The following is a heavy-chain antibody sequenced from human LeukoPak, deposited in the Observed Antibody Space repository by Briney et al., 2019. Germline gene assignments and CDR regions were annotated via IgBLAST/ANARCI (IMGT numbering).Heavy chain of an antibody. Sequence: SETLSLTCTVSGGSISSHYWSWIRQPPGKGLEWIGYIYYSGSTNYNPSLKSRVTISVDTSKNQFSLKLSSATAADTAVYYCARYYYYDSSGYYPFHNWFDPWGQGTLVTVSS. J-gene: IGHJ5*02. CDR2: IYYSGST. CDR3: ARYYYYDSSGYYPFHNWFDP. D-gene: IGHD3-22*01. CDR1: GGSISSHY. V-gene: IGHV4-59*11.